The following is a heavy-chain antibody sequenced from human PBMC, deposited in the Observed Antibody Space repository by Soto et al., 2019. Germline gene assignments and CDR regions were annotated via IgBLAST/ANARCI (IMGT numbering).Heavy chain of an antibody. D-gene: IGHD3-9*01. J-gene: IGHJ6*03. CDR3: AKAPYDILTYNYMDV. CDR1: GFTFSNYA. V-gene: IGHV3-23*01. Sequence: EVQLLESGGDLVQPGGSLRLSCAVSGFTFSNYAMTWVRQAPGKGLEWVSAITGLGGSPYYADSVKGRFTISRDNSKNTVYRLMNSLRAEDTAVYYCAKAPYDILTYNYMDVWGKGTTVTVSS. CDR2: ITGLGGSP.